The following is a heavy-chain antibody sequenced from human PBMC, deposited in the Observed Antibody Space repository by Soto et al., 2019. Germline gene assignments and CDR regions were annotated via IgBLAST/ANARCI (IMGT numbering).Heavy chain of an antibody. V-gene: IGHV3-74*01. CDR3: ARDVQLQSFDY. D-gene: IGHD5-18*01. CDR2: INNDGSST. J-gene: IGHJ4*02. Sequence: EVQLVESGGGLVQPGGSLRLSCAASGFTFSSYWMHWVRQVPGKGLVWVSRINNDGSSTSYADSVKGRFTASRDNAKNTLYLQMNSLRVEDTAVYYCARDVQLQSFDYWGQGTLVTVSS. CDR1: GFTFSSYW.